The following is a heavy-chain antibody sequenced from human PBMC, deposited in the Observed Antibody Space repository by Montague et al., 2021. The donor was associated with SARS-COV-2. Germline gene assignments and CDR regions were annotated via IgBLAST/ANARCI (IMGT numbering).Heavy chain of an antibody. J-gene: IGHJ4*02. CDR1: GSWSVTSTSFY. CDR2: MYYDGST. CDR3: ARHGAGNYIHKGVVFDY. D-gene: IGHD2/OR15-2a*01. Sequence: SETLSLTCLVTGSWSVTSTSFYWGWSRQPPGKGLEWVGSMYYDGSTNYNAALESRVSMAIDTSRNRFSLNMATVTAADTGIYYCARHGAGNYIHKGVVFDYGGQGNLVTVSS. V-gene: IGHV4-39*01.